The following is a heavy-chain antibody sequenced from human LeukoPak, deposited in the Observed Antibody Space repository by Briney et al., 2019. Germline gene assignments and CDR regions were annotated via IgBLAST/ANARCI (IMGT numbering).Heavy chain of an antibody. CDR3: ARDWYYDTSGSSDYGMDV. D-gene: IGHD3-22*01. V-gene: IGHV3-30-3*01. Sequence: GGSLRLSCAASGFTFSTYGIRWVRQAPGKGLEWVTVISYDGSNKYYADSVKGRFTISRDNSKNTLFLQMNSLRAEDTAVYYCARDWYYDTSGSSDYGMDVWGQGTTVTVSS. CDR2: ISYDGSNK. CDR1: GFTFSTYG. J-gene: IGHJ6*02.